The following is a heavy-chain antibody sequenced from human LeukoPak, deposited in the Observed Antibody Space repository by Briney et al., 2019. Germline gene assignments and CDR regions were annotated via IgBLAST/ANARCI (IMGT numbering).Heavy chain of an antibody. CDR1: GFTFSSYW. CDR2: INSDGSST. D-gene: IGHD1-26*01. Sequence: GGSLRLSCAASGFTFSSYWMHWVRQAPGKGLVWVSRINSDGSSTSYADSVKGRFTISRDNAKNTLYLQMNSLRAEDTAVYYCAKDSVGATRGGAFDIWGQGTMVTVSS. CDR3: AKDSVGATRGGAFDI. J-gene: IGHJ3*02. V-gene: IGHV3-74*01.